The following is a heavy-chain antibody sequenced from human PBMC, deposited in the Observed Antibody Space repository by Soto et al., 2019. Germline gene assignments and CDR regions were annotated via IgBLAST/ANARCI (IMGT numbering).Heavy chain of an antibody. Sequence: KPWGSLRLPCAASGFTFTRYSMNFFRHSPLKWLEWVSSISSTTNYIYYGDSMKGRFTISRDNAKNSLYLEMNSLRAEDTAVYYCARESEDLTSNFDYWGQGTLVTVSS. V-gene: IGHV3-21*06. J-gene: IGHJ4*02. CDR3: ARESEDLTSNFDY. CDR2: ISSTTNYI. CDR1: GFTFTRYS.